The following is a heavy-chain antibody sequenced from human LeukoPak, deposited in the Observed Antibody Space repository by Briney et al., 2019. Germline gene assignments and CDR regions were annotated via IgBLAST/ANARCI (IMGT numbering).Heavy chain of an antibody. V-gene: IGHV3-53*01. CDR2: IYSDNT. D-gene: IGHD6-19*01. CDR1: GFTVSSNS. CDR3: ARRAGTYSHPYDY. J-gene: IGHJ4*02. Sequence: GGSLRLSCTVSGFTVSSNSMSWVRQAPGKGLGWVSFIYSDNTHYSDSVKGRFTISRDNSKNTLYLQMNSLRAEDTAVYYCARRAGTYSHPYDYWGQGTLVTVSS.